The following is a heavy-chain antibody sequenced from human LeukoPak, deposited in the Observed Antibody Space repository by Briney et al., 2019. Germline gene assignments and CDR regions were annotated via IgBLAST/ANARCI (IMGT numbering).Heavy chain of an antibody. D-gene: IGHD3-9*01. CDR3: ARAPVTYYDILTGYPFDY. Sequence: SVKVSCKASGGTFSSYAISWVRQAPGQGLEWMGGIIPIFGTANYAQKSQGRVTITTDESTSTAYMELSSLRSEDTAVYYCARAPVTYYDILTGYPFDYWGQGTLVTVSS. V-gene: IGHV1-69*05. CDR1: GGTFSSYA. CDR2: IIPIFGTA. J-gene: IGHJ4*02.